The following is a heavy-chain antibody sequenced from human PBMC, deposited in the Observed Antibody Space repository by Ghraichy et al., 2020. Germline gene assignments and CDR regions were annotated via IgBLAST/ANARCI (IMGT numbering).Heavy chain of an antibody. Sequence: ASVKVSCKASNYTFPNYIINWVRRAPGQGLECMGWISTYNGNTNYAQKFQGRVTMTTDTSTSTAYMELWSLRSDDTAIYYCARDWQQQLGPWGQGTLVTVSS. D-gene: IGHD6-13*01. CDR1: NYTFPNYI. J-gene: IGHJ4*02. V-gene: IGHV1-18*04. CDR2: ISTYNGNT. CDR3: ARDWQQQLGP.